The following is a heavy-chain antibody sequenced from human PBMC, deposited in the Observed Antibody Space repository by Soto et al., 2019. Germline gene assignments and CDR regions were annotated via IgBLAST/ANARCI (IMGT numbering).Heavy chain of an antibody. CDR2: IYWDDDK. CDR3: ARDSSGWYGFDY. J-gene: IGHJ4*02. V-gene: IGHV2-5*02. D-gene: IGHD6-19*01. Sequence: QITLKESGPTLVKPTQTLTLTCTFSGFSLGTRGVGVGWSRQPPGKALEWLALIYWDDDKRYSPSLKSRLTITKDTSKNQVVLTMTNMDPVDSATYYCARDSSGWYGFDYWGQGTLVTVSS. CDR1: GFSLGTRGVG.